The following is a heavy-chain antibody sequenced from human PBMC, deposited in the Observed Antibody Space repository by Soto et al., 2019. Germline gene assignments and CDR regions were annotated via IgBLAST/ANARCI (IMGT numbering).Heavy chain of an antibody. D-gene: IGHD4-17*01. J-gene: IGHJ4*02. CDR1: GFTFSSHA. Sequence: GGSLRLSCAASGFTFSSHAMSWVRQAPEKGLEWVSGSTYYTDSVKGRFTISRDNSKNTVYLQMNSLRAEDTAVYYCAATGPTNYWGRGTLVTVSS. V-gene: IGHV3-23*01. CDR2: GST. CDR3: AATGPTNY.